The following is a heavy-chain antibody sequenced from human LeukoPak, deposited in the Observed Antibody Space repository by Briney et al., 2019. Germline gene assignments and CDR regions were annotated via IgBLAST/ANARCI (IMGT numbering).Heavy chain of an antibody. D-gene: IGHD5-24*01. CDR1: GYSFSSYW. CDR3: ARAGGYNQWYFDY. Sequence: GESLKICCEGCGYSFSSYWIGWVRQMPGKGLELMGIIYPGDSDTRYSPSFQGQVTISADKSISTAYLQWSSLKASDTAMYYCARAGGYNQWYFDYWGQGTLVTVSS. V-gene: IGHV5-51*01. J-gene: IGHJ4*02. CDR2: IYPGDSDT.